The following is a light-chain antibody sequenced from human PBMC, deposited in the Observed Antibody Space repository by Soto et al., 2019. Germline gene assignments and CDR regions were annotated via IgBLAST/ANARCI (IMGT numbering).Light chain of an antibody. CDR1: QSVSSN. CDR3: QEYGTSRT. V-gene: IGKV3-20*01. J-gene: IGKJ1*01. Sequence: EIVMTQSPATLSVSPGERATLSCRASQSVSSNLAWYQQKPGQAPRLLMFAASKTAPGIPDRFSGSGSGTDFTLTISRLEPEDFAVYYCQEYGTSRTFGQGTKVDIK. CDR2: AAS.